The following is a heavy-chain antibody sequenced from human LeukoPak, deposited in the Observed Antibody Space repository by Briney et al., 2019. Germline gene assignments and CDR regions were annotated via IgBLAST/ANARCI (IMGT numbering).Heavy chain of an antibody. D-gene: IGHD6-19*01. J-gene: IGHJ4*02. CDR3: ARSYRGGGGWLPWDY. V-gene: IGHV1-2*02. CDR1: ESTFTDYY. CDR2: INPNSGGT. Sequence: ASVKVSCKASESTFTDYYLHWVRQAPGQGLEWMGWINPNSGGTNYAQKFQGRVTMTRDTSISTAYMELSRLTSDDTAVYYCARSYRGGGGWLPWDYWGQGTLVTVSS.